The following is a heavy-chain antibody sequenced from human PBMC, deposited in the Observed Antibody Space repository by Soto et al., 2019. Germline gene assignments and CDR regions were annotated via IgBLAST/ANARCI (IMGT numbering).Heavy chain of an antibody. CDR2: INAGNGNT. CDR3: AISGPRAAYAFFDY. V-gene: IGHV1-3*01. Sequence: VKVSCKASGYTLTSYAMHWVRQAPGQRLEWMGWINAGNGNTRYSQKFQGRVTITRDTSASTAYMELSSLRSEDTAVYYSAISGPRAAYAFFDYWGQGTLVTVSS. CDR1: GYTLTSYA. D-gene: IGHD2-2*01. J-gene: IGHJ4*02.